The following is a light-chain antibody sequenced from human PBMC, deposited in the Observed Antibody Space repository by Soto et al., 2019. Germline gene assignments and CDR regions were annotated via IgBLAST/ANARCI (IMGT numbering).Light chain of an antibody. Sequence: QSVLTQPRSVSGSPGQSVTISCTGTSSDVGAYVYVSWYQQHPGKAPKLIIHDVSKRPSGVPDRFSGSKSGNTASLTISGLQAEDEADYYCCSYAGSQTWVFGGGTKLTVL. CDR3: CSYAGSQTWV. CDR1: SSDVGAYVY. V-gene: IGLV2-11*01. J-gene: IGLJ3*02. CDR2: DVS.